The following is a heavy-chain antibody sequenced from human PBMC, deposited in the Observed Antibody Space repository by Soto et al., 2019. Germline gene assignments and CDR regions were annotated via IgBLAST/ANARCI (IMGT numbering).Heavy chain of an antibody. Sequence: ASVKVSCKVSGYTLTELSMHWVRQAPGKGLEWMGGIIPIDGKTNYAQKFQGRVTMTEDESTDTAYMELSSLRSEDTAVYYCATGPLPALISDYYYGMDVWGQGTTVTVSS. J-gene: IGHJ6*02. CDR3: ATGPLPALISDYYYGMDV. CDR1: GYTLTELS. CDR2: IIPIDGKT. V-gene: IGHV1-24*01.